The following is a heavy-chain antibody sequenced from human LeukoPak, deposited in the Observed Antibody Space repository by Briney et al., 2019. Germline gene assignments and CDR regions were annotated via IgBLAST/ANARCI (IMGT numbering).Heavy chain of an antibody. Sequence: GGSLRLSCAASGFTVSSNYMTWVRQAPGKGLEWVSVIYSDSSTYYTDSVKGRFTISRDNPKNTLYLQMNSLRAEDTAVYYCASRSSSIYWGQGTLVTVSS. CDR3: ASRSSSIY. CDR2: IYSDSST. CDR1: GFTVSSNY. J-gene: IGHJ4*02. V-gene: IGHV3-53*01. D-gene: IGHD6-6*01.